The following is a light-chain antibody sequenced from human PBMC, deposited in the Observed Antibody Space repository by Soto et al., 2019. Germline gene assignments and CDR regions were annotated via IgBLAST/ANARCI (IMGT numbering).Light chain of an antibody. Sequence: QAVVTQEPSFSVSPGGTVTLTCALSSGSVSTNNYPSWCQQTPGQPPRTLIFRTNTRSSGVPDRFSGSILGSKAALTITGAQADDESDYYCVLSMGRGIWVFGGWTKVTVL. J-gene: IGLJ3*02. CDR3: VLSMGRGIWV. V-gene: IGLV8-61*01. CDR1: SGSVSTNNY. CDR2: RTN.